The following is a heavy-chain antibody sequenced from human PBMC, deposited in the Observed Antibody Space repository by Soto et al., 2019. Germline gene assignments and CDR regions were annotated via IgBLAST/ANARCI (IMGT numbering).Heavy chain of an antibody. D-gene: IGHD6-13*01. CDR2: INPSGGST. CDR3: ARVMGSGTVGVFDY. V-gene: IGHV1-46*01. Sequence: GASLKVSCKASGYTFTTYYMHWVRQAPGQGLEWMGIINPSGGSTSYAQKFQGRFTITKDTSKNQVVLTMTKMEPVDTGTYYCARVMGSGTVGVFDYWGQGTLVTVSS. CDR1: GYTFTTYY. J-gene: IGHJ4*02.